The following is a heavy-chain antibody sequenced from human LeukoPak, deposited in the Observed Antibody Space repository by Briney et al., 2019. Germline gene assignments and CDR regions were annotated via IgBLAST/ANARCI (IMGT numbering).Heavy chain of an antibody. CDR1: GFTFSSYG. CDR2: IRYDGSNK. CDR3: AKVLRSHPTSFDY. D-gene: IGHD3-10*01. Sequence: PVGSLRLSCAAPGFTFSSYGMHWVRQAPGKGLEWVAFIRYDGSNKYYADSVKGRFTISRDNSKNTLYLQMNSLRAEDTAVYYCAKVLRSHPTSFDYWGQGTLVTVSS. J-gene: IGHJ4*02. V-gene: IGHV3-30*02.